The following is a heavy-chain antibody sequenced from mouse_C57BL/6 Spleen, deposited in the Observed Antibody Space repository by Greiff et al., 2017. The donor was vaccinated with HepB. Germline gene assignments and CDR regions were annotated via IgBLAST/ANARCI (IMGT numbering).Heavy chain of an antibody. CDR1: GFTFSNYW. CDR2: ISLKSDNYTT. CDR3: TEGYYGRRHYAMDY. J-gene: IGHJ4*01. D-gene: IGHD1-1*01. V-gene: IGHV6-3*01. Sequence: EVQLVESGGGLVQPGGSMKLSCVASGFTFSNYWMNWVRQSPEKGLEWVAHISLKSDNYTTHYAESVNGRFTISRDDSKSSVYLQMNNLRAEDTGIYYCTEGYYGRRHYAMDYWGQGTSVTVSS.